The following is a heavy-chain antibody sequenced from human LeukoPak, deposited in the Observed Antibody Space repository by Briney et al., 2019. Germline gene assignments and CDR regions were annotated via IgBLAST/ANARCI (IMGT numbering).Heavy chain of an antibody. D-gene: IGHD3-3*01. CDR2: IYTSGST. V-gene: IGHV4-4*07. CDR1: GGSISSYY. CDR3: ARERDYDFWSGYYLDY. Sequence: SETLSLTCTVSGGSISSYYWSWIRQPAGKGLEWIGRIYTSGSTNYNPSLKSRVTMSVDTSKNQFSLKLSSVTAADTAVYYCARERDYDFWSGYYLDYWGQGTPVTVSS. J-gene: IGHJ4*02.